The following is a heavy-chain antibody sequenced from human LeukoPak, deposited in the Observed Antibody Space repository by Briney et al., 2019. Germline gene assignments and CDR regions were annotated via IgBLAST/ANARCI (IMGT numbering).Heavy chain of an antibody. D-gene: IGHD6-19*01. CDR2: ITSGGNT. CDR1: GFTFSSYA. CDR3: AKGYSSGWPAYYFDY. V-gene: IGHV3-23*01. Sequence: GGSLRLSCAASGFTFSSYAMNWVRQAPGKGREWVTVITSGGNTYCVGSVKGRFTISRDNSKNTLYLQMNSLRAEDTAVYYCAKGYSSGWPAYYFDYWGQGTLVTVSS. J-gene: IGHJ4*02.